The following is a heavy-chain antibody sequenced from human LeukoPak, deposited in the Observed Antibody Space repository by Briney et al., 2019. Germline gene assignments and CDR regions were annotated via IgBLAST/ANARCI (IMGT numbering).Heavy chain of an antibody. CDR1: GGSISSGSYY. CDR3: ATEPYYYGSGSYY. CDR2: IYTSGST. J-gene: IGHJ4*02. V-gene: IGHV4-61*02. Sequence: SETLSLTCTVSGGSISSGSYYWSWIRQPAGKGLEWIGRIYTSGSTNYDPSLKSRVTISVDTSKNQFSLKLRSVTAADTAVYYCATEPYYYGSGSYYWGQGTLVTVSS. D-gene: IGHD3-10*01.